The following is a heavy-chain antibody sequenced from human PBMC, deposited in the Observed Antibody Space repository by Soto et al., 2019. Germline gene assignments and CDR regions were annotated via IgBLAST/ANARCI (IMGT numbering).Heavy chain of an antibody. CDR2: ISAYNGNT. V-gene: IGHV1-18*01. CDR1: GYTFTSYG. Sequence: ASVKVSCKASGYTFTSYGISWVRQAPGQGLEWMGWISAYNGNTNYAQKLQGRVTMTTDTSTSTAYMELRSLRSDDTAVYYCARVIGSSWYLTPFDYWGQGTLVTVSS. J-gene: IGHJ4*02. CDR3: ARVIGSSWYLTPFDY. D-gene: IGHD6-13*01.